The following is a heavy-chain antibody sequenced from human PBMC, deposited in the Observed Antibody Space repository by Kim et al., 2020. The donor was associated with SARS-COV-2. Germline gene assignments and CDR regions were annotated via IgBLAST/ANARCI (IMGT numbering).Heavy chain of an antibody. Sequence: GGSLRLSCAASGFSFNDYAMHWVRQAPGKGREWVSGISWNGAFIDYADSVKGRFTISRDNAKNSLYLQMNSLRVEDTAFYYCAKDYDYHGSGATLPDYWGQGTLVTVSS. CDR3: AKDYDYHGSGATLPDY. D-gene: IGHD3-10*01. CDR1: GFSFNDYA. J-gene: IGHJ4*02. CDR2: ISWNGAFI. V-gene: IGHV3-9*01.